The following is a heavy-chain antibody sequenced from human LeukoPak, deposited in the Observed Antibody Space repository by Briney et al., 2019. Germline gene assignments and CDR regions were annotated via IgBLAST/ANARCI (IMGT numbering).Heavy chain of an antibody. CDR2: IYYSGST. Sequence: NPSETLSLTCTVSGGSISSSSYYWGWIRQPPGKGLEWIGSIYYSGSTYYNPSLKSRVTISVDTSKNQFSLKLSSVTAADTAVYYCARGRDGYNNYFDYWGQGTLVTVSS. CDR3: ARGRDGYNNYFDY. CDR1: GGSISSSSYY. J-gene: IGHJ4*02. V-gene: IGHV4-39*07. D-gene: IGHD5-24*01.